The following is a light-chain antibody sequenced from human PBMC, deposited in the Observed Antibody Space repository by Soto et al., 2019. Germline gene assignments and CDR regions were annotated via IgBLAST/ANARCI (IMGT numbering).Light chain of an antibody. CDR1: QSVSSY. J-gene: IGKJ2*01. Sequence: DIVLTQSPATLSLSLGDRATLTCRASQSVSSYLAWYQQKPGPVPRLLIYDASNSATGIPARFSGSGAGTDFTLTITSLELDDFAVYYCQQRSNATQMNTFGQGTKLEIQ. V-gene: IGKV3-11*01. CDR2: DAS. CDR3: QQRSNATQMNT.